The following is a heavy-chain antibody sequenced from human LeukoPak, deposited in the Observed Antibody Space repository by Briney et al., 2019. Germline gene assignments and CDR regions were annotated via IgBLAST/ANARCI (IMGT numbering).Heavy chain of an antibody. V-gene: IGHV4-34*01. D-gene: IGHD3-9*01. J-gene: IGHJ4*02. CDR3: ARGPRGYDILTGYYTYHYFDY. CDR2: INHSRST. CDR1: GGSFSGYY. Sequence: PSETLSLTCAVYGGSFSGYYWSWIRQPPGKGLEWIGEINHSRSTNYNPSLKSRVTISVDTSKNQFSLKLSSVTAADTAVYYCARGPRGYDILTGYYTYHYFDYWGQGTLVTVSS.